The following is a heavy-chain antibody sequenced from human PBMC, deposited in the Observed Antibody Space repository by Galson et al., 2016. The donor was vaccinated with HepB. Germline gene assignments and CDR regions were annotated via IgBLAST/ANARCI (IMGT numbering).Heavy chain of an antibody. J-gene: IGHJ4*02. CDR1: GFTFSTSA. CDR3: AKEGQTYYDILTGYQHPHYFDY. Sequence: SLRLSCAASGFTFSTSAMSWVRQAPGKGLEWVSAIRGSGGRTYYADSVKDRFTISSDNSKNTLYLQMNSLRAEDTAVYYCAKEGQTYYDILTGYQHPHYFDYWGQGALVTVSS. V-gene: IGHV3-23*01. D-gene: IGHD3-9*01. CDR2: IRGSGGRT.